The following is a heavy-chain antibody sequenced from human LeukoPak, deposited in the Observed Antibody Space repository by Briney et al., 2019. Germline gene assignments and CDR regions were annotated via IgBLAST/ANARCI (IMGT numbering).Heavy chain of an antibody. CDR3: AKDPYGDYTFDY. V-gene: IGHV3-30*02. J-gene: IGHJ4*02. Sequence: PGGSLRLSCAASGFTFSSYGMHWVRQAPGKGLEWVAFIRYDGGNKYYADSVKGRFTFSRDNSKNTLYLQMNSLRAEDTAVYYCAKDPYGDYTFDYWGQGTLVTVSS. D-gene: IGHD4-17*01. CDR1: GFTFSSYG. CDR2: IRYDGGNK.